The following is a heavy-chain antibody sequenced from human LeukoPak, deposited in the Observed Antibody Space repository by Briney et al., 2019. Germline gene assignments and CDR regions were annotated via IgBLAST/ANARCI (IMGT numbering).Heavy chain of an antibody. Sequence: ASVKVSCTASGYTFISYGINWVRQAPGQGLEWMGWISAYNNNTNYAQKSQGRVTMTTDTSTSTAYMELRNLRSDDTAVYFCARDLNYGDYPEPWGQGTLVTVSS. V-gene: IGHV1-18*01. D-gene: IGHD4-17*01. CDR1: GYTFISYG. J-gene: IGHJ5*02. CDR3: ARDLNYGDYPEP. CDR2: ISAYNNNT.